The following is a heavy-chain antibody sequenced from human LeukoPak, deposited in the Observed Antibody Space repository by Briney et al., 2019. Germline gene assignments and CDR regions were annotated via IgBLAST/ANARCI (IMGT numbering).Heavy chain of an antibody. CDR3: ARETAMVPGH. Sequence: GGSLRLSCAASGFTFRSYGMLWIRQAPGKGLEWVAVIWYDGSNKHYADSVKGRFTISRDNSKNTLYLQMNSLRAEDTAVYYCARETAMVPGHGGQGTLVTVSS. CDR1: GFTFRSYG. J-gene: IGHJ4*02. V-gene: IGHV3-33*01. D-gene: IGHD5-18*01. CDR2: IWYDGSNK.